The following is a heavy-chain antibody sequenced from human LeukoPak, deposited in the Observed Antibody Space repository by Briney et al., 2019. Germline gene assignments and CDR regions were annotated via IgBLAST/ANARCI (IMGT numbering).Heavy chain of an antibody. CDR2: ISSSGSTT. CDR3: ARMFEF. V-gene: IGHV3-48*03. J-gene: IGHJ4*02. CDR1: GFTFSNYE. Sequence: GGSLRLSCVASGFTFSNYEMNWVRQAPGKGLEWVSYISSSGSTTYYADSVKGRFTISRDNAKNSLFLQMNSLRAEDTAVYFCARMFEFWGQGTLITVSS.